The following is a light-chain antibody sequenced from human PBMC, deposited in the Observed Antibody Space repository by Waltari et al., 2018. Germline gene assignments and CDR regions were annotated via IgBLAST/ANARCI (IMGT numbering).Light chain of an antibody. J-gene: IGKJ3*01. CDR1: QSISSS. Sequence: DFQMTQSPSTLSASVGDRVTITCRASQSISSSLAWYQQKPEEAPKLLIYEASTLESGVPSRFSGSGSGTEFTLTISSLQPDDFATYYCQQYNNFLFTFGPGTKVDIK. CDR3: QQYNNFLFT. CDR2: EAS. V-gene: IGKV1-5*03.